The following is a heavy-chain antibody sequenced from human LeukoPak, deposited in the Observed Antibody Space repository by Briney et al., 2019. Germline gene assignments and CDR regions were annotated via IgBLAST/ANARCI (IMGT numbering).Heavy chain of an antibody. J-gene: IGHJ4*02. D-gene: IGHD4-23*01. Sequence: AGGSLRLSCAASGFSFNNYAMSWVRQAPGKGLGWVSAISTTGGSTYYADSVKGRFTISRDNSKNTLSLQMDSLRVEDTAVYYCAKDWTTVVTPKGYYFDSWGQGTLVTVPS. CDR3: AKDWTTVVTPKGYYFDS. CDR1: GFSFNNYA. V-gene: IGHV3-23*01. CDR2: ISTTGGST.